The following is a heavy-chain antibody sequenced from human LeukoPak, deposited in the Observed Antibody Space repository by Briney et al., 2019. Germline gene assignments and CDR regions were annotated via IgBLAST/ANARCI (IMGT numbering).Heavy chain of an antibody. V-gene: IGHV4-39*01. Sequence: SETLSLTCTVSGGSISRTSSYWGWIRQPPGKGLEWIGTIYYSGNTYYNPSLKSRVTISVDTSKNQFSLKLSSVTAADTAVYYCARLLGGSYFPYFDYWGREPWSPSPQ. CDR2: IYYSGNT. J-gene: IGHJ4*02. D-gene: IGHD1-26*01. CDR3: ARLLGGSYFPYFDY. CDR1: GGSISRTSSY.